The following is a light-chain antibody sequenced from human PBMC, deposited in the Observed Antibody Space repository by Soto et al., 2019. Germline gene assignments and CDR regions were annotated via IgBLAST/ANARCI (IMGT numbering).Light chain of an antibody. CDR2: LGS. V-gene: IGKV2-28*01. Sequence: DIVMTQSPLSLPVTPGEPASISCRSSQSLLHSNGYNYLDWYLQKPGQSPQLLIYLGSNRASGVPDRFSGSGSGTDFTLKISRVEAEDVGVYYCMQALQTRLTFGGGKKEDIK. CDR1: QSLLHSNGYNY. J-gene: IGKJ4*01. CDR3: MQALQTRLT.